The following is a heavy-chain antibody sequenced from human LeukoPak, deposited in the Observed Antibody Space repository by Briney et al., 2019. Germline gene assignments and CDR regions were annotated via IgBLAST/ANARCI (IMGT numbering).Heavy chain of an antibody. CDR2: IYYSGST. CDR1: GGSISSSSYY. J-gene: IGHJ4*02. V-gene: IGHV4-39*01. Sequence: PSETLSLTCTVSGGSISSSSYYWGWIRQPPGKGLEWVGRIYYSGSTYYNPSLKSRVTISVDTSKNQFSLKLSSVTAADTAVYYCARRAGTGDSSGLVDYWGQGTLVTVSS. D-gene: IGHD6-19*01. CDR3: ARRAGTGDSSGLVDY.